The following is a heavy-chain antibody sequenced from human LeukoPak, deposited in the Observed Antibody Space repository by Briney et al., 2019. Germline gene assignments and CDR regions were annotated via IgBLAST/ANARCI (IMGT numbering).Heavy chain of an antibody. CDR2: ISYDGSNE. Sequence: GRSLRLSCAASGFTFSSYAMHWVRQAPGKGLEWVSVISYDGSNEYYADSVKGRFTISRDNSKNTLYLQMNSLRAEDTAVYYCANREYHLPALYWGQGTLVTVSS. CDR1: GFTFSSYA. CDR3: ANREYHLPALY. J-gene: IGHJ4*02. D-gene: IGHD2-2*01. V-gene: IGHV3-30-3*01.